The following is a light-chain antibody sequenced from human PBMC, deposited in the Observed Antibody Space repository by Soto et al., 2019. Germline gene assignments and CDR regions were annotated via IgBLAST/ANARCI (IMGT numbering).Light chain of an antibody. Sequence: QSVLTHLPSVSAAPVQKVTISRSGSSSNIGGNSVSWYQQLPGTAPKLLIYDDNKRPSGIPDRFSGSKTGTSATLGITGFQTGDEADYYCGSWDSSLSAYVFGTGTQVTVL. V-gene: IGLV1-51*01. J-gene: IGLJ1*01. CDR1: SSNIGGNS. CDR2: DDN. CDR3: GSWDSSLSAYV.